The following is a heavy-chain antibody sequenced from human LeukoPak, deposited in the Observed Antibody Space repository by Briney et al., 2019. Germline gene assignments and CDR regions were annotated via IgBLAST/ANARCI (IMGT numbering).Heavy chain of an antibody. CDR3: AKDLHGGYSSDY. CDR2: IGYEGVHK. V-gene: IGHV3-30*02. CDR1: GFTFNNFG. D-gene: IGHD3-22*01. J-gene: IGHJ4*02. Sequence: GGSLRLSCAASGFTFNNFGMHWVRQAPGKGLEWVAFIGYEGVHKYYAESVKGRFTISKDNSKATLYLQMNSLRPEDTAVYYCAKDLHGGYSSDYWGQGTLVTVSS.